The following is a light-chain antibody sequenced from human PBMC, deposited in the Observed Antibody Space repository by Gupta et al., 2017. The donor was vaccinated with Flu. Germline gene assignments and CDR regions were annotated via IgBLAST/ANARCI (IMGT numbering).Light chain of an antibody. V-gene: IGLV7-46*01. CDR3: LLSHTGARV. J-gene: IGLJ2*01. Sequence: QAVVTQDPSLTVSPGGTVTLTCGSSTGAVTSGHYPYWFQQKPGQAPRTLISDTSNKDSWTPARFSGSLLGGKAALTLSGAQPEDDADYFCLLSHTGARVFGGGTKLTVL. CDR1: TGAVTSGHY. CDR2: DTS.